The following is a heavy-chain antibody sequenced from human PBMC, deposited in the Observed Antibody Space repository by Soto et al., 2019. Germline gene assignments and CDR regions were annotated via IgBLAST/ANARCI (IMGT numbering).Heavy chain of an antibody. V-gene: IGHV1-58*01. D-gene: IGHD4-4*01. J-gene: IGHJ6*02. Sequence: GASVKVSCKASGFTFTSSAVQWVRQARGQRLEWIGWIVVGSGNTNYAQKFQERVTITRDMSTSTAYMELSSLRSEDTAMYYCAAELPTQSAYYYYGMDVWGQGTTVTAP. CDR1: GFTFTSSA. CDR2: IVVGSGNT. CDR3: AAELPTQSAYYYYGMDV.